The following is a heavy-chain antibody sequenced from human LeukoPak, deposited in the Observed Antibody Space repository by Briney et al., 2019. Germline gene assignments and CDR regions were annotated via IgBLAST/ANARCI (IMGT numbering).Heavy chain of an antibody. D-gene: IGHD3-22*01. V-gene: IGHV3-74*01. CDR2: IQSEGGIT. CDR3: ARDVFTTYDTGGGYFDY. Sequence: GGSLRLSCGASGFTFSRYWMHWVRQAPGKGLVRVSRIQSEGGITSYADSVKGRFTISRDNAKNTVYLQMNSLRADDTAVYYCARDVFTTYDTGGGYFDYWGQGTLVTVSS. CDR1: GFTFSRYW. J-gene: IGHJ4*02.